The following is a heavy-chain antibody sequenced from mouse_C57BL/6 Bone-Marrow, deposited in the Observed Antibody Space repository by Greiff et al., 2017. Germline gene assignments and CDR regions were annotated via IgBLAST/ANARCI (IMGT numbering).Heavy chain of an antibody. J-gene: IGHJ3*01. D-gene: IGHD1-1*01. CDR3: ARREYYYGSSPFAY. V-gene: IGHV1-52*01. CDR1: GYTFTSYW. CDR2: IDPSDSAT. Sequence: VQLQQPGAELVRPGSSVKLSCKASGYTFTSYWMHWVQQRPIQGLEWIGNIDPSDSATHYNQKFKDKATLTVDKSSSTAYMQLSSLTSEDSAVYYCARREYYYGSSPFAYWGQGTLVTVSA.